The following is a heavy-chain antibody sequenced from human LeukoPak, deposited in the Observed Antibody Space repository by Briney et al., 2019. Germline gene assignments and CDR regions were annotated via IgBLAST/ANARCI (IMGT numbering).Heavy chain of an antibody. V-gene: IGHV3-48*03. CDR2: ISSSGSTI. Sequence: PGGSLRLFCAASGFTFSSYEMNWVRQASGKGLEWVSYISSSGSTIYYADYVKGRFTISRDNAKNSLYLQMNSLRAEDTAVYYCALRRSMYCSGGSCYSGYYGMDVWGKGTTVTVSS. CDR1: GFTFSSYE. J-gene: IGHJ6*04. CDR3: ALRRSMYCSGGSCYSGYYGMDV. D-gene: IGHD2-15*01.